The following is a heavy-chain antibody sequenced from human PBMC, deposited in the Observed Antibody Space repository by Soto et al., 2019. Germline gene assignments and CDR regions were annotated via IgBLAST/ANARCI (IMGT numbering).Heavy chain of an antibody. J-gene: IGHJ4*02. CDR3: ARDGEGY. CDR1: GFIFSNYW. D-gene: IGHD2-21*01. Sequence: EVHLVESGGVLVQPGGSLRLSCAASGFIFSNYWMHWVRQVPGKGLVWVSRINTDGRETNYADSVKGRFTVSRDNAKNTQFLQMNSLRVEDTAVYYCARDGEGYWGQGTLVTVSS. V-gene: IGHV3-74*01. CDR2: INTDGRET.